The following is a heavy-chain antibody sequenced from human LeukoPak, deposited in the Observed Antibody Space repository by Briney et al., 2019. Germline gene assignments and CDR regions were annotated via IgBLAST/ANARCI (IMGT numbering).Heavy chain of an antibody. Sequence: SVKVSCKASGYTFTDYYMQWVRQAPGQGLEWMGGIIPIFGTANYAQKFQGRVTITAGESTSTAYMELSSLRSDDTAVYYCARDLPLKNYYDSSGYFDYWGQGTLVTVSS. J-gene: IGHJ4*02. CDR1: GYTFTDYY. CDR2: IIPIFGTA. D-gene: IGHD3-22*01. V-gene: IGHV1-69*13. CDR3: ARDLPLKNYYDSSGYFDY.